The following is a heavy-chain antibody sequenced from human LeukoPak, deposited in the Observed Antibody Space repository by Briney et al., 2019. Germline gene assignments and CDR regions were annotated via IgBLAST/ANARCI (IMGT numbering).Heavy chain of an antibody. D-gene: IGHD5-18*01. V-gene: IGHV4-59*11. CDR3: ARGVHDTALVFDY. J-gene: IGHJ4*02. CDR1: GASISSHY. Sequence: PSETLSLTCTVSGASISSHYWSWIRQPPGKGLEWIGYIYYSGITKYSPFHKSRVSISVDTSKNQFSLKLTSVTAADTAVYYCARGVHDTALVFDYWGQGTLATVSS. CDR2: IYYSGIT.